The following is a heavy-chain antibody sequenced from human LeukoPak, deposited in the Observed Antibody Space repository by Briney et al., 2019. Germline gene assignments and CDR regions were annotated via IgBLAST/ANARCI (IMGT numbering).Heavy chain of an antibody. CDR1: GGSISSGGYY. V-gene: IGHV4-31*03. Sequence: PSETLSLTCTVSGGSISSGGYYWSWIRQHPGKGLEWIGYIYYSGSTYYNPSLKSRVTISVDTSKNQFSLKLSSVTAADTAVYYCARGTPSYDFWVSVSFWFDPWGQGTLVTVSS. D-gene: IGHD3-3*01. CDR3: ARGTPSYDFWVSVSFWFDP. J-gene: IGHJ5*02. CDR2: IYYSGST.